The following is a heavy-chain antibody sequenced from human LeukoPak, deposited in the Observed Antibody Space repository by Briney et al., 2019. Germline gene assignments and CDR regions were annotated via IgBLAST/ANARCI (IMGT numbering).Heavy chain of an antibody. V-gene: IGHV4-4*02. Sequence: SGTLSLTCAVSGGSISSSNWWSWVRQPPGKGLEWIGEIYHSGSTNYNPSLKSRVTISVDKSKNQFSLKLSSVTAADTAVYYCVRFVVVPANIYYYYYGMDVWGQGTTVTVSS. D-gene: IGHD2-2*01. J-gene: IGHJ6*02. CDR1: GGSISSSNW. CDR3: VRFVVVPANIYYYYYGMDV. CDR2: IYHSGST.